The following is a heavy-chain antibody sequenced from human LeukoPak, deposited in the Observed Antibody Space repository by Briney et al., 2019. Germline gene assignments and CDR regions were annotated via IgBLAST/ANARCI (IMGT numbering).Heavy chain of an antibody. CDR3: ARDEYYDFWSGYSYYYGMDV. CDR2: IKQDGSEK. Sequence: GGSLRLSCAASGFTFSSYWMSWVRQAPGKGLEWVANIKQDGSEKYYVDSVKGRFTISRDNAKNSLYLQMNSLRAEDTAVYYCARDEYYDFWSGYSYYYGMDVWGQGTTVTVYS. D-gene: IGHD3-3*01. V-gene: IGHV3-7*01. CDR1: GFTFSSYW. J-gene: IGHJ6*02.